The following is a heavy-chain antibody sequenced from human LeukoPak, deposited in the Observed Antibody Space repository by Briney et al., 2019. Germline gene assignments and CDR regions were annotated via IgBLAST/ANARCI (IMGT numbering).Heavy chain of an antibody. CDR2: IDPSDSYT. Sequence: GESLKISCKGSGYSFTSYWISWVRQMPGKGLEWMGRIDPSDSYTNYSPSFQGHVTISADKSISTAYLQWSSLKASDTAMYYCGRGGVYFDSGVSPPSYYFDSWGQEPLVPASS. CDR3: GRGGVYFDSGVSPPSYYFDS. V-gene: IGHV5-10-1*01. J-gene: IGHJ4*02. D-gene: IGHD3-22*01. CDR1: GYSFTSYW.